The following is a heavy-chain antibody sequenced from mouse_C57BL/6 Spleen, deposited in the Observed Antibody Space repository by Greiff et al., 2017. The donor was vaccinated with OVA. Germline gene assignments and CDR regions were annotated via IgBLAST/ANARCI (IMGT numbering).Heavy chain of an antibody. CDR3: ARDGSYAMDY. J-gene: IGHJ4*01. V-gene: IGHV1-26*01. CDR2: INPNNGGT. CDR1: GYTFTDYY. D-gene: IGHD2-3*01. Sequence: EVKLMESGPELVKPGASVKISCKASGYTFTDYYMNWVKQSHGKSLEWIGDINPNNGGTSYNQKFKGKATLTVDKSSSTAYMELRSLTSEDSAVYYCARDGSYAMDYWGQGTSVTVSS.